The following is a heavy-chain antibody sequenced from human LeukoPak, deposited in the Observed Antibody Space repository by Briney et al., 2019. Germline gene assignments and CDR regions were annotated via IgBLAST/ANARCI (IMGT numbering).Heavy chain of an antibody. CDR2: IIPIFGTA. V-gene: IGHV1-69*13. D-gene: IGHD1-1*01. Sequence: ASVKVSCKASGGTFSSYAISWVRQAPGQGLEWMGGIIPIFGTANYAQKFQGRVTITADESTSTAYMELSSLRSEDTAVYYCATDTQNLNWNYVDYWGQGTLVTVSS. CDR1: GGTFSSYA. CDR3: ATDTQNLNWNYVDY. J-gene: IGHJ4*02.